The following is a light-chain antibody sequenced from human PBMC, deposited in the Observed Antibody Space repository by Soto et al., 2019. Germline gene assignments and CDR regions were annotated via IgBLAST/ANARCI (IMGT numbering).Light chain of an antibody. CDR2: RAS. Sequence: DIQMTQSPSTLSASIGDRVTITCRASQSISSWLAWYQQKPGKAPKLLIYRASSLQSGVPPRFSGGGSGTDFTLTISSLQPDDFATYYCQQYNSYSPITFGPGTRLEIK. CDR1: QSISSW. J-gene: IGKJ5*01. V-gene: IGKV1-5*03. CDR3: QQYNSYSPIT.